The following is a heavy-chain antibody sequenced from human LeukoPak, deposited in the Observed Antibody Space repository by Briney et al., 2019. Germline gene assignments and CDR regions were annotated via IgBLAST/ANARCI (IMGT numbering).Heavy chain of an antibody. CDR3: AREGSGYPY. D-gene: IGHD5-12*01. CDR2: INPKSGGT. Sequence: GASVKVSCKASGYSFTGYYMHWVRQAPGQGLEWMGWINPKSGGTNYAQKFQGRVTMTRDTSISTAYMEVSRLTSDDTAVFYCAREGSGYPYWGQGTLVTVSS. J-gene: IGHJ4*02. CDR1: GYSFTGYY. V-gene: IGHV1-2*02.